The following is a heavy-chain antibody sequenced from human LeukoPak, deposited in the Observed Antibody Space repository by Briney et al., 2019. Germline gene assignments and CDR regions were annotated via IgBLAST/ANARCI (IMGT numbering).Heavy chain of an antibody. V-gene: IGHV4-59*01. D-gene: IGHD6-19*01. Sequence: PSETLSLTCTVSGGSTSSYYWSWIRQPPGKGLGWVGYIYYSGSTNYNPSLTSRVTISVDTSKNQFSLKLSSVTAADTAVYYCARDSSGWATVFDYWGQGTLVTVSS. CDR3: ARDSSGWATVFDY. CDR2: IYYSGST. CDR1: GGSTSSYY. J-gene: IGHJ4*02.